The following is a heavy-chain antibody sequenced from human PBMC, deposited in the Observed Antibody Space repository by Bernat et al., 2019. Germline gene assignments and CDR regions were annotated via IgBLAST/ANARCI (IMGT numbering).Heavy chain of an antibody. CDR1: GFTFSSHW. J-gene: IGHJ4*02. V-gene: IGHV3-74*01. D-gene: IGHD6-6*01. CDR3: SRYLAGDSSSPRVDY. Sequence: EVQLVESGGGLVQPGGSLRLSCAASGFTFSSHWMHWVRQAPGKGLVWVSRINSDGSSTSYADSVKGRFTISRDNAKNTLFLQMTSLRVEDTAVYYCSRYLAGDSSSPRVDYWGQGTLVTVSS. CDR2: INSDGSST.